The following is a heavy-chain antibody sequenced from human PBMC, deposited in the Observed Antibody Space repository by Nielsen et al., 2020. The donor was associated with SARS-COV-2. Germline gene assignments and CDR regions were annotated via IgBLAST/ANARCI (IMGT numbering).Heavy chain of an antibody. CDR3: ATPFFSGNFPGDPFDS. D-gene: IGHD1-26*01. Sequence: SETLSLTCTVSGGSISTSSHSWGWIRQPPGKGLEWIGTIYSSGTTYYGPSLRSRVTISIDRFNNRFSLRLSSVTAADTATYYCATPFFSGNFPGDPFDSWGQGTLVTVSS. V-gene: IGHV4-39*01. J-gene: IGHJ4*02. CDR1: GGSISTSSHS. CDR2: IYSSGTT.